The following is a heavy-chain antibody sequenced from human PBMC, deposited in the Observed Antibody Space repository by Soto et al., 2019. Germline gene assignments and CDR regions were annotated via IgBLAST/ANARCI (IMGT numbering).Heavy chain of an antibody. D-gene: IGHD5-18*01. CDR2: IYYSGST. CDR1: GGSISGGGYY. J-gene: IGHJ4*02. V-gene: IGHV4-31*03. Sequence: QVQLQESGPGLVKPSQTLSLTCTVSGGSISGGGYYWSWIRQHPGKGLEWIGYIYYSGSTYYNPSLKSRVTISVDTSKNQFSLKLSSVTAADTAVYYCARVFVDTAMVTFDYWGQGTLVTVSS. CDR3: ARVFVDTAMVTFDY.